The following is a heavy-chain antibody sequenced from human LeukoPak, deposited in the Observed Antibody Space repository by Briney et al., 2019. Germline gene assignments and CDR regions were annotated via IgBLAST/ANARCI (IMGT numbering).Heavy chain of an antibody. CDR2: IYWDDDK. V-gene: IGHV2-5*02. Sequence: SGPTLVKPTQTLTLTCTFSGFSLSTSGVGVGWIRQPPGKALEWLALIYWDDDKRYSPSLKSRLTITKDTSKNQVVLTMTNMDPVDTATYYCARARGDGYDNMNAFDIWGQGTMVTVSS. J-gene: IGHJ3*02. CDR3: ARARGDGYDNMNAFDI. CDR1: GFSLSTSGVG. D-gene: IGHD5-24*01.